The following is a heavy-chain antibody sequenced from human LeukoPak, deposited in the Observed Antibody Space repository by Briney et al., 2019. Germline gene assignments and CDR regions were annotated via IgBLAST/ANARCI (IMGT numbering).Heavy chain of an antibody. D-gene: IGHD3-22*01. J-gene: IGHJ4*02. CDR1: GGSISSYY. Sequence: SETLSLTCTVSGGSISSYYWNWIRQPPGKGLEWIGYIYYSGSTNYNPSLKSRVSISVDTSKNQFSLKLRSVTAADTAVYYCARADYDSSVGYWGQGTLVTVSS. V-gene: IGHV4-59*01. CDR3: ARADYDSSVGY. CDR2: IYYSGST.